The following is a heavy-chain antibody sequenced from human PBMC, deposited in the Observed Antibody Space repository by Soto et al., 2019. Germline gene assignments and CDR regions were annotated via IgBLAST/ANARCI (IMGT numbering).Heavy chain of an antibody. CDR3: TREKDGYNWGTEY. J-gene: IGHJ4*02. Sequence: QVQLVESGGGVVQPGSSLRLSCVASGFTFSSHGMHWVRQAPVKGLEWVAVIWNDGKKQYYADSVKGRFTISRDNSRNPVPLQMNSLTVDATAVYYCTREKDGYNWGTEYWGQGTVVTVSS. D-gene: IGHD5-12*01. CDR1: GFTFSSHG. CDR2: IWNDGKKQ. V-gene: IGHV3-33*01.